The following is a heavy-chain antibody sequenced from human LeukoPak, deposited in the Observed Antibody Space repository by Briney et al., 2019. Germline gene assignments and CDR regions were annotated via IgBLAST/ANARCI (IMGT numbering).Heavy chain of an antibody. D-gene: IGHD3-10*01. CDR3: ARDRVAVVRGVSAFDY. J-gene: IGHJ4*02. CDR2: ISPSSSYI. V-gene: IGHV3-21*01. CDR1: GFTFNNYG. Sequence: PGGPLRLSCAASGFTFNNYGMNWVRQAPGKGLEWVSSISPSSSYIYYTDSVKGRFTISRDNAKNSLYLQMNSLRAEDTAVYYCARDRVAVVRGVSAFDYWGQGTLVTVSS.